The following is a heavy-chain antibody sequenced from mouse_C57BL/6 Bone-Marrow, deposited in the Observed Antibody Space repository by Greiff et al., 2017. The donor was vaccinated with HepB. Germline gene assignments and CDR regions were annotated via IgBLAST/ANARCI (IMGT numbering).Heavy chain of an antibody. CDR3: ASSTGTGFAY. V-gene: IGHV5-4*03. D-gene: IGHD4-1*02. CDR2: ISDGGSYT. Sequence: DVKLVESGGGLVKPGGSLKLSCAASGFTFSSYAMSWVRQTPEKRLEWVATISDGGSYTYYPDNVKGRFTISRDNAKNNLYLQMSHLKSEDTAMYYCASSTGTGFAYWGQGTLVTVSA. CDR1: GFTFSSYA. J-gene: IGHJ3*01.